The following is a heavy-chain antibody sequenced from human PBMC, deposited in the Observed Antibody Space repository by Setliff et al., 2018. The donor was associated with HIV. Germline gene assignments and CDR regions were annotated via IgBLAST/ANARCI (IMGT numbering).Heavy chain of an antibody. V-gene: IGHV4-38-2*01. CDR1: GFSINSGYY. CDR2: IYQTGTT. J-gene: IGHJ4*02. CDR3: ARGTRYAYYYDTGGYYRHFDY. D-gene: IGHD3-22*01. Sequence: TSETLPLTRAVSGFSINSGYYWGWIRRPPGKGLEWIGSIYQTGTTYYNPSLKSRVTISVDTSQNQFSLRLSSVTAADTAVYYCARGTRYAYYYDTGGYYRHFDYWGQGTLVTVS.